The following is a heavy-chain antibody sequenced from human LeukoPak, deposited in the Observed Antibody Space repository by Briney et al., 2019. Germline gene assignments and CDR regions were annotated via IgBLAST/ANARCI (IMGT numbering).Heavy chain of an antibody. CDR2: INHSGST. CDR1: GGSFSGYY. V-gene: IGHV4-34*01. CDR3: ARRLLSRPETSFDI. J-gene: IGHJ3*02. D-gene: IGHD3-10*01. Sequence: SDTLSLTCAVYGGSFSGYYLSWIRQPPGKGLEWIGEINHSGSTNYNPSLTSRVTISVATSKNQCSLRLSSVTPADTAVYYCARRLLSRPETSFDIWGQGKMVTVSS.